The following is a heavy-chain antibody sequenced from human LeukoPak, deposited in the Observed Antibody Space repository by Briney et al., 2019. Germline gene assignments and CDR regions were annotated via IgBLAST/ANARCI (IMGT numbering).Heavy chain of an antibody. CDR2: IYTSGST. Sequence: SETLSLTCTVSGGSISSYYWSWIRQPAGKGLEWIGRIYTSGSTNYNPSLKSRVTMSVDTSKNQFSLKLSSVTAADTAVYYCARLYCSSTSCYNRRTYYYYYMDVWGKGTTVTVSS. D-gene: IGHD2-2*02. J-gene: IGHJ6*03. CDR3: ARLYCSSTSCYNRRTYYYYYMDV. CDR1: GGSISSYY. V-gene: IGHV4-4*07.